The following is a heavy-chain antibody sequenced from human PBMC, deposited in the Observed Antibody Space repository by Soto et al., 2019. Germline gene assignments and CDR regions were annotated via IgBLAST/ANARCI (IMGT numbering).Heavy chain of an antibody. CDR2: ISYDGSNK. V-gene: IGHV3-30-3*01. CDR3: ARDTGVETIAARPPYYYYGMDV. J-gene: IGHJ6*02. Sequence: VQLLESGGGLVQPGGSLRLSCAASGFSFSSYAMKWVRQAPGKGLEWVAVISYDGSNKYYADSVKGRFTISRDNSKNTLYLQMNSLRAEDTAVYYCARDTGVETIAARPPYYYYGMDVWGQGTTVTVSS. CDR1: GFSFSSYA. D-gene: IGHD6-6*01.